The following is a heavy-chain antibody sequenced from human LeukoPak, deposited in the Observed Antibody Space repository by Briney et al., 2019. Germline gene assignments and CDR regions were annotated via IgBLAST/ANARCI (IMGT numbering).Heavy chain of an antibody. CDR2: IYYSGST. CDR3: ARAFGGVYYGSGDDAFDI. Sequence: SSETLSLTCTVSGGSISSSSYYWGWIRQPPGKGLEWIGSIYYSGSTYYNPSLKSRVTISVDTSKNQFSLKLSSVTAADTAVYYCARAFGGVYYGSGDDAFDIWGQGTMVTVSS. J-gene: IGHJ3*02. CDR1: GGSISSSSYY. V-gene: IGHV4-39*01. D-gene: IGHD3-10*01.